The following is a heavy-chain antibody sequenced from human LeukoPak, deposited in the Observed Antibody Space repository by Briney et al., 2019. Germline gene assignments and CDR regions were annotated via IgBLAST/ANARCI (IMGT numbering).Heavy chain of an antibody. CDR1: GFTFSSYS. CDR3: ARDLRGWLQTHDAFDI. CDR2: ISSSSSYI. Sequence: NSGGSLRLSCAASGFTFSSYSMNWVRQAPGKGLEWVSSISSSSSYIYYADSVKGRFTISRDNAKNSLYLQMNSLRAEDTAVYYCARDLRGWLQTHDAFDIWGQGTMVTVSS. D-gene: IGHD5-24*01. J-gene: IGHJ3*02. V-gene: IGHV3-21*01.